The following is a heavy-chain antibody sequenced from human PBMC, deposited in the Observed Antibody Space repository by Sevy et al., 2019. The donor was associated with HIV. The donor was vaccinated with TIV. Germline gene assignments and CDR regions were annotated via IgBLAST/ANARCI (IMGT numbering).Heavy chain of an antibody. CDR1: GYTFTSHY. V-gene: IGHV1-46*01. CDR2: INPSGGYT. Sequence: ASVKVSCKASGYTFTSHYIYWVRQAPGQVLEGMALINPSGGYTVYAQKFQGRVSVTADTSTSTVYMDLGSLRSEDTAVFYCARATSCGGDCYFLEYWGPGTLVTVSS. CDR3: ARATSCGGDCYFLEY. J-gene: IGHJ4*02. D-gene: IGHD2-21*02.